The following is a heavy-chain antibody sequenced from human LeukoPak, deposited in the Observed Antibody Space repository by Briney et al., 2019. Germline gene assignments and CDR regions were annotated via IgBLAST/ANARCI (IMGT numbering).Heavy chain of an antibody. D-gene: IGHD2-2*01. CDR1: GGSFSAYY. CDR2: INHSGST. V-gene: IGHV4-34*01. J-gene: IGHJ4*02. CDR3: ARGSPPDYCSSTSCYDDY. Sequence: SETLSLTCAVYGGSFSAYYWSWIRQSPGKGLEWLGEINHSGSTNYNPSLKSRVTISVDTSKNRFSLKLSSVTAADTAVYYCARGSPPDYCSSTSCYDDYWGQGTLVTVSS.